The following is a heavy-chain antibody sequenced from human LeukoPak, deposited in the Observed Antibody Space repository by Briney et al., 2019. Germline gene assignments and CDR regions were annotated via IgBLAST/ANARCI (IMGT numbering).Heavy chain of an antibody. CDR2: IFHTGDT. J-gene: IGHJ5*02. V-gene: IGHV4-59*08. Sequence: PSETLSLTCTVSGDSISSSYWSWIRQPPGKGLEWIWYIFHTGDTNSNPSLKSRVTVSLDTSKKPVSLRLTSVTAADTAVYYCARPPFVTPFDRWGRAILVTVSS. CDR3: ARPPFVTPFDR. CDR1: GDSISSSY. D-gene: IGHD5-18*01.